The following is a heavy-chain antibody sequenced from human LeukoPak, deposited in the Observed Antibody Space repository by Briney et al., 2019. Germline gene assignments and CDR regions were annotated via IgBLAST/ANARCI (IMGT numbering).Heavy chain of an antibody. D-gene: IGHD6-19*01. CDR2: IVDSGGTT. J-gene: IGHJ2*01. CDR3: AKSFGAFGFIGVARVDV. CDR1: GFTFGSFA. Sequence: PGGSLRLSCAASGFTFGSFAMSWVRQAPGKGLEWVSGIVDSGGTTYYADSVRGRFTIPRDNSKNILYLEMNSLRVDDTGTYYCAKSFGAFGFIGVARVDVWGRGTLVTVSS. V-gene: IGHV3-23*01.